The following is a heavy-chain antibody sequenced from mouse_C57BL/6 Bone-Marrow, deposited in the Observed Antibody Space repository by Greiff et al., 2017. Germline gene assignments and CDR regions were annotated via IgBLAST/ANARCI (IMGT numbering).Heavy chain of an antibody. D-gene: IGHD2-1*01. V-gene: IGHV1-26*01. CDR3: AREAYGNYYYAMDY. CDR1: GYTFTDYY. Sequence: EVQLQQSGPELVKPGASVKISCKASGYTFTDYYMNWVKQSHGKSLEWIGDINPNNGGTSYNQKFKGKATLTLDKSSSTAYMELRSLTSEDSAVYYCAREAYGNYYYAMDYWGQGTSVTVSS. CDR2: INPNNGGT. J-gene: IGHJ4*01.